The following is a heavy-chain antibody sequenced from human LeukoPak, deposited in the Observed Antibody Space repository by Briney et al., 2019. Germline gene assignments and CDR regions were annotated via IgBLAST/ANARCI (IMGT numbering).Heavy chain of an antibody. CDR2: ISDDGRNK. J-gene: IGHJ4*02. Sequence: GGSLRLSCAASGFSFISYGMHWVRQAPGKGLEWVGVISDDGRNKKYADSVKGRFTISRDNSKDTLYLQMNSLRDEDTAVYYCAKRSSDYGDYVTYFDYWGQGTLVTVSS. D-gene: IGHD4-17*01. CDR1: GFSFISYG. V-gene: IGHV3-30*18. CDR3: AKRSSDYGDYVTYFDY.